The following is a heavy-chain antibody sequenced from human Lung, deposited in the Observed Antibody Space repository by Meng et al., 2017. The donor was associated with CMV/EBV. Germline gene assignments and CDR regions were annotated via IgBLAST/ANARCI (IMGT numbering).Heavy chain of an antibody. CDR1: GYTFTSDG. Sequence: QVQVCQSGPGVKKPGASVKVSCKASGYTFTSDGISWVRQAPGQGLEWMGWISAYNGNTNYAQKLQGRVTMTTDTSTSTAYMELRSLRSDDTAVYYCAASSSSWYQNWFDPWGQGTLVTVSS. D-gene: IGHD6-13*01. J-gene: IGHJ5*02. CDR3: AASSSSWYQNWFDP. V-gene: IGHV1-18*01. CDR2: ISAYNGNT.